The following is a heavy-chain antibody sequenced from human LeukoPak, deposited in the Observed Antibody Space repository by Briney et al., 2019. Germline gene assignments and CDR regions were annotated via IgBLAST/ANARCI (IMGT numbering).Heavy chain of an antibody. J-gene: IGHJ4*02. CDR1: GGSISSYY. Sequence: SETLSLTCTVSGGSISSYYWSWIRQPPGKGLEWIGYIYNSGSANQNPSLRSRVTISVDTSKNQFSLKLSSVTAADTAVYYCARGRGVVVVVAATLIWDYWGQGTLVTVSS. V-gene: IGHV4-59*12. CDR3: ARGRGVVVVVAATLIWDY. CDR2: IYNSGSA. D-gene: IGHD2-15*01.